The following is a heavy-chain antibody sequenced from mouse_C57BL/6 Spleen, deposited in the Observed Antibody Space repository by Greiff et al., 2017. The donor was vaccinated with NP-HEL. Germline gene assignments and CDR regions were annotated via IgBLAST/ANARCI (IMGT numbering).Heavy chain of an antibody. D-gene: IGHD2-4*01. Sequence: ESGGGLVKPGGSLKLSCAASGFTFSDYGMHWVRQAPEKGLEWVAYISSGSSTIYYADTVKGRFTISRDNAKNTLFLQMTSLRSEDTAMYYCARGGYYDYDEDWYFDVWGTGTTVTVSS. CDR1: GFTFSDYG. CDR3: ARGGYYDYDEDWYFDV. CDR2: ISSGSSTI. V-gene: IGHV5-17*01. J-gene: IGHJ1*03.